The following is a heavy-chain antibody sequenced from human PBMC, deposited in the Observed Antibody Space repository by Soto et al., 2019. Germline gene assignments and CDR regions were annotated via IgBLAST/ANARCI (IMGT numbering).Heavy chain of an antibody. Sequence: SETLSLTCTVSGGSISSSSYYWGWIRQPPGKGLEWIGSIYYSGSTYYNPSLKSRVTISVDTSKNQFSLKLSSVTAADTAVYYCAGITMVRGVTDYYYYGMDVWGQGTTVTVSS. CDR2: IYYSGST. CDR1: GGSISSSSYY. J-gene: IGHJ6*02. V-gene: IGHV4-39*01. D-gene: IGHD3-10*01. CDR3: AGITMVRGVTDYYYYGMDV.